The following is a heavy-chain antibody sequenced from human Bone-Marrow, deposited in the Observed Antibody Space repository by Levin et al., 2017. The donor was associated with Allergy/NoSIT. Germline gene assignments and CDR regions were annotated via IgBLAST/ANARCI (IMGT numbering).Heavy chain of an antibody. V-gene: IGHV4-59*01. Sequence: SQTLSLTCTVSGGSISGYYWSWIRRPPGKGLEWIGYMYNSGSTKYNPSLKSRVTISVDTSKNQFSLKLNSVTAADAAVYYCARERTITASGQTYYYGMDVWGQGTTVTVSS. CDR1: GGSISGYY. CDR3: ARERTITASGQTYYYGMDV. D-gene: IGHD6-13*01. J-gene: IGHJ6*02. CDR2: MYNSGST.